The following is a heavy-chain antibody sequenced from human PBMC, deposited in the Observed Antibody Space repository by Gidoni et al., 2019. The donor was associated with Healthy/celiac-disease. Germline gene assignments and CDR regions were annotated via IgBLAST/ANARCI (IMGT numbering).Heavy chain of an antibody. CDR1: GFTFSSYA. CDR3: ARDRHSVVVVAASYYYYYGMDV. V-gene: IGHV3-30-3*01. D-gene: IGHD2-15*01. Sequence: QVQLVESGGGVVQPGRSLRLSCAASGFTFSSYAMHWVRQAPGKGLEWVAVISYDGSKKYYADSVKGRFTISRDNSKNTLYLQMNSTRAEDTAVYYCARDRHSVVVVAASYYYYYGMDVWGQGTTVTVSS. J-gene: IGHJ6*02. CDR2: ISYDGSKK.